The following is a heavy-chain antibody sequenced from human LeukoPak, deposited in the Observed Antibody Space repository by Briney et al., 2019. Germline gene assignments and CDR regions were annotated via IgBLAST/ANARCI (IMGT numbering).Heavy chain of an antibody. Sequence: SETLSLTCTVSGGSISSYYCSWIRQPPGKGREWIGYIYYSGSTNYNPSLKSRVTISVDTSKNQFSLKLSSVTAADTAVYYCARASFWSGYYRVDAFDIWGQGTMVTVSS. CDR3: ARASFWSGYYRVDAFDI. V-gene: IGHV4-59*01. J-gene: IGHJ3*02. CDR1: GGSISSYY. CDR2: IYYSGST. D-gene: IGHD3-3*01.